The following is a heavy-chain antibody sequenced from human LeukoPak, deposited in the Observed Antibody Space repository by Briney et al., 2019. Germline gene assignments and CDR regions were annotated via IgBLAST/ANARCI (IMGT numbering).Heavy chain of an antibody. J-gene: IGHJ2*01. CDR2: LYTVGST. D-gene: IGHD3-3*01. CDR3: ARVPSGFSYWYFDL. Sequence: RSSETLSLTCTVSGVSISSYYWSWIRQPAGKGLGWIGRLYTVGSTNYNPSLKSRVTMSVDTSKNQFSLKLSSVTAADTAVYYCARVPSGFSYWYFDLWGRGTLVTVSS. CDR1: GVSISSYY. V-gene: IGHV4-4*07.